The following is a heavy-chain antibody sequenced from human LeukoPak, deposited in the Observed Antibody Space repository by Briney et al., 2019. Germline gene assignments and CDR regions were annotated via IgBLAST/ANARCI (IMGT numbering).Heavy chain of an antibody. CDR3: ARERDSWDLLNW. J-gene: IGHJ4*02. Sequence: GASVKVSRKASGYTFTSYDINWVRQAPGQGLEWMGWMNPDSGNTGYAQKFQGRVTMTRDISISTAYMELSSLTSEDTAVYYCARERDSWDLLNWGGQGNLVTVSS. CDR1: GYTFTSYD. D-gene: IGHD1-26*01. CDR2: MNPDSGNT. V-gene: IGHV1-8*02.